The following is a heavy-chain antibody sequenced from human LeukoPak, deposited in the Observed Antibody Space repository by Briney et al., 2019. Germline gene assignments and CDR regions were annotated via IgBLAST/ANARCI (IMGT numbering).Heavy chain of an antibody. J-gene: IGHJ6*02. V-gene: IGHV4-39*01. Sequence: SETLSLTCTVSSGSISSSSYYWGWIRQPPGEGLEWIGNIYYSGSTYYNPSLKSRVTISVDTPKNQFSLNLSSVTAADSALYYCARVRYSYGYYYAMDVWGQGTTVTVSS. D-gene: IGHD5-18*01. CDR2: IYYSGST. CDR3: ARVRYSYGYYYAMDV. CDR1: SGSISSSSYY.